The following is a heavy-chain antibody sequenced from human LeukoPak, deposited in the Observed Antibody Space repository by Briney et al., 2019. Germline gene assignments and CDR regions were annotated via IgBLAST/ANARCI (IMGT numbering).Heavy chain of an antibody. V-gene: IGHV3-30*04. CDR2: ISSDGSHK. CDR1: GFTFRVYA. Sequence: GGSLRLSCAASGFTFRVYAMHWVRQAPGKGREWVAVISSDGSHKFYADSVKGRFTISRDNSKNTLYLQMDSLRPEDTAMYYCARKAVAGTPSPFDYWGQGTLVTVSS. CDR3: ARKAVAGTPSPFDY. D-gene: IGHD6-19*01. J-gene: IGHJ4*02.